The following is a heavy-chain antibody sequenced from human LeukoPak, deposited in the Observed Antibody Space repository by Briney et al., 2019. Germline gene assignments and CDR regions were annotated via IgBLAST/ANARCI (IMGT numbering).Heavy chain of an antibody. J-gene: IGHJ5*02. D-gene: IGHD6-13*01. CDR3: ARGYSSSWYLNWFDP. Sequence: PSETLSLTCTVSGGSISSSSYYWGWIRQPPGKGLEWIGSIYYSGSTYYNPSLKSQVTISVDTSKNQFSLKLTSVTAADTAVYYCARGYSSSWYLNWFDPWGQGTLVTVSS. V-gene: IGHV4-39*07. CDR2: IYYSGST. CDR1: GGSISSSSYY.